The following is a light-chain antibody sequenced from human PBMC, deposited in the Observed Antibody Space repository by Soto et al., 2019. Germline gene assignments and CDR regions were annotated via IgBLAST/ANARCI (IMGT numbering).Light chain of an antibody. CDR2: DAS. Sequence: EIVLTQSPDTLSLSPGERATLSCRASQSVNNFLAWYQQKPGQAPSLLIYDASNRATGIPARFSGSGSGTDFTLTISSLDPEDFAVYYCQQRSNWPVTFGQGTRLEIK. CDR3: QQRSNWPVT. CDR1: QSVNNF. J-gene: IGKJ5*01. V-gene: IGKV3-11*01.